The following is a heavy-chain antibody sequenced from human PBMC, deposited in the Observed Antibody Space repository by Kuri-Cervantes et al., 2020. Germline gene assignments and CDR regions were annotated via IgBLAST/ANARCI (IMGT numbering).Heavy chain of an antibody. V-gene: IGHV1-69*05. Sequence: SVKVSCKASGGTFSSYAISWVRQAPGQGLEWMGGIIPIFGTANYAQKFQGRVTMTTDTSTSTAYMELRSLRSDDTAVYYCARDLGYCSGGSCSSWGQGTLVTVSS. D-gene: IGHD2-15*01. CDR2: IIPIFGTA. CDR3: ARDLGYCSGGSCSS. J-gene: IGHJ4*02. CDR1: GGTFSSYA.